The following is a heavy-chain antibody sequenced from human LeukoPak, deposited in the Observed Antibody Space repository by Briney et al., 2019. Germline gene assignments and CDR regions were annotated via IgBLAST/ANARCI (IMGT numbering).Heavy chain of an antibody. J-gene: IGHJ4*02. CDR2: IYPDGRI. D-gene: IGHD3-22*01. CDR1: SGSMTDSC. V-gene: IGHV4-59*12. Sequence: SETLSLTCSVSSGSMTDSCWSWFRQAPGKGFEWLGFIYPDGRIEYSPSLRSRVTFSVATSKLEATVRLSSVTASDTAVYYCMREGHDRSGYFLDFWGQGTLVTVSS. CDR3: MREGHDRSGYFLDF.